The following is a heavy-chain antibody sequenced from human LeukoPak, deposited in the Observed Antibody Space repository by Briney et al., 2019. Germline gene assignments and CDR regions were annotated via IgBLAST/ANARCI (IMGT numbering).Heavy chain of an antibody. Sequence: SETLSLTCTVSGYSISSGYYWGWIRQPPGKGLEWIGSIYHSGSTFDNPSLKSRVTISVDTSKNQFSLKLSSVTAADTAVYYCARGQQLVPGRLDYFDYWGQGTLVTVSS. D-gene: IGHD6-13*01. V-gene: IGHV4-38-2*02. CDR2: IYHSGST. J-gene: IGHJ4*02. CDR1: GYSISSGYY. CDR3: ARGQQLVPGRLDYFDY.